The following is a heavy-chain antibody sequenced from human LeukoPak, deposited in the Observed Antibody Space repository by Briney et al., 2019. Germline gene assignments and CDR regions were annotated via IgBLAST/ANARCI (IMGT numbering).Heavy chain of an antibody. J-gene: IGHJ3*02. Sequence: APVKVSCRASGYSFTGYYIHWVRQAPGQGLEWMGWINPNSGGTNFAQKFQGSVTMTRDTSISTTYMELSSLKSDDTAVFYCARERRGQAFDIWGQGTMVTVSS. CDR3: ARERRGQAFDI. D-gene: IGHD3-10*01. CDR2: INPNSGGT. CDR1: GYSFTGYY. V-gene: IGHV1-2*02.